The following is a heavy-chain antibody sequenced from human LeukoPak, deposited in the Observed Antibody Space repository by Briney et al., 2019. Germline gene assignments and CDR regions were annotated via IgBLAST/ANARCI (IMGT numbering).Heavy chain of an antibody. Sequence: GGSLRLSCAASGFTFSSYYMSWVRQAPGKGLEWVANIKQDGSEKYYVDSVKGRFTISRDNSKNSLYLQMNSLRTEDTALYYCARDDSSGYYLGVFDYWGQGTLVTVSS. D-gene: IGHD3-22*01. J-gene: IGHJ4*02. CDR1: GFTFSSYY. V-gene: IGHV3-7*03. CDR3: ARDDSSGYYLGVFDY. CDR2: IKQDGSEK.